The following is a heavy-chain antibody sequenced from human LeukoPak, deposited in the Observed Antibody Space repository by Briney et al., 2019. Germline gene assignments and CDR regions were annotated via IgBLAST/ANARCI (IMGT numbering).Heavy chain of an antibody. J-gene: IGHJ3*02. CDR2: ISYDGSNK. D-gene: IGHD6-19*01. CDR1: GFTFSSYA. Sequence: GGSLRLSCAASGFTFSSYAMHWVRQAPGKGLEWVAVISYDGSNKYYADSVKGRFTISRDNSKNTLYLQMNSLRAEDTAVYYCARDRRRGQWLVPVDAFDIWGQGTMVTVSS. V-gene: IGHV3-30*04. CDR3: ARDRRRGQWLVPVDAFDI.